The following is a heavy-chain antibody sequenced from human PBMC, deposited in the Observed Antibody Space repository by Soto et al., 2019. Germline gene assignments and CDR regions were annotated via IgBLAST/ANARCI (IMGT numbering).Heavy chain of an antibody. J-gene: IGHJ4*02. Sequence: EVQLVESGGGLVQPGGSLRLSCAASGFTVSSNYMSWVCQAPGKGLEWVSVIYSGGSTYYADSVKGRFTISRDNSKNTLYLQMNSLRAEDTAVYYCARASRNYYDSSGYLYYFDYWGQGTLVTVSS. CDR1: GFTVSSNY. V-gene: IGHV3-66*01. CDR2: IYSGGST. CDR3: ARASRNYYDSSGYLYYFDY. D-gene: IGHD3-22*01.